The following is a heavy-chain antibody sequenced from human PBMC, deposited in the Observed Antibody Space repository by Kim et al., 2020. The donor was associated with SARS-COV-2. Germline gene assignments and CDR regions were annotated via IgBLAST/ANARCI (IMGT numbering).Heavy chain of an antibody. CDR3: ATALGRGPAGHFDP. V-gene: IGHV3-11*01. D-gene: IGHD3-10*01. J-gene: IGHJ5*02. CDR2: ISNSGSST. CDR1: GSTFGDHY. Sequence: GGSLRLSCAAPGSTFGDHYLSWIRQAPGKGLEWISYISNSGSSTYYGDSVKGRFTISRDNAENSTFLQMNCLRAEDTFVSYCATALGRGPAGHFDPSGQG.